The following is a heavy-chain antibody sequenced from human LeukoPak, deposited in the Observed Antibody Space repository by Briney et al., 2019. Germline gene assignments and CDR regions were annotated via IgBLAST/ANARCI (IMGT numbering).Heavy chain of an antibody. J-gene: IGHJ4*02. CDR1: GGSISSGGYY. V-gene: IGHV4-31*03. D-gene: IGHD6-19*01. CDR2: IYYSGST. Sequence: SQTLSLTCTVSGGSISSGGYYWNWIRQHPGKGLEWIGYIYYSGSTYYNPSLESRVTISVDTSKNQFSLKLSSVTAADTAVYYCASVRYSSGWYTGNIDYWGQGTLVTVSS. CDR3: ASVRYSSGWYTGNIDY.